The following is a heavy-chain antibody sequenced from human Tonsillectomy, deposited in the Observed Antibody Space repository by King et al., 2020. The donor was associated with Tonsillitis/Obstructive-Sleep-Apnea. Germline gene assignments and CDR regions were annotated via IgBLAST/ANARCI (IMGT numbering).Heavy chain of an antibody. D-gene: IGHD4-11*01. CDR3: ARDYNNDYSNRPDYYYDDGMDV. Sequence: VQLVESGGGVVQPGRSLRLSCAASGFTFSSYAMHWVRQAPGKGLEWVAVISYDGSNKYYADSVKGRFTISRDNSKNTLYLQMNSLRAEDTAVYYCARDYNNDYSNRPDYYYDDGMDVWGQGTTVTVSS. V-gene: IGHV3-30*04. CDR1: GFTFSSYA. CDR2: ISYDGSNK. J-gene: IGHJ6*02.